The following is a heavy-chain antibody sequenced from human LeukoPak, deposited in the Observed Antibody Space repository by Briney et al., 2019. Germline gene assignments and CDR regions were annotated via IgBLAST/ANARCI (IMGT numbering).Heavy chain of an antibody. V-gene: IGHV3-21*01. CDR3: TRDPANMDV. CDR1: GFSFSSYS. CDR2: ISSSSTST. J-gene: IGHJ6*03. D-gene: IGHD2-2*01. Sequence: GGSLRLSCAASGFSFSSYSMNWVRQAPGKGLECVSSISSSSTSTYYADSVKGRFTISRDNAKNSVYLQMSSLRAEDTAVYYCTRDPANMDVWGKGTTVTVSS.